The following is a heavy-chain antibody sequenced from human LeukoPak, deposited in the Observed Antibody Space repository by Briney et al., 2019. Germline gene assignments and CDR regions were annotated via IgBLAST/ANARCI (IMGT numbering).Heavy chain of an antibody. CDR2: IRRDGSHK. J-gene: IGHJ4*02. CDR3: AKSSIMFAAGRLGSIDF. V-gene: IGHV3-33*06. CDR1: GFAFNDFA. D-gene: IGHD6-25*01. Sequence: GRSLTLSCAASGFAFNDFAMSWVRQAPGKGLDWVALIRRDGSHKYYAHSIKGRFTISRDNSKNTLYLQMSSLRAEDPAVYYCAKSSIMFAAGRLGSIDFWGEGTLVSVSS.